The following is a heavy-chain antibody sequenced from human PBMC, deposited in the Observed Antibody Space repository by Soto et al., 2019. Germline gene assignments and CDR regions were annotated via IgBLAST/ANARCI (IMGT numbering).Heavy chain of an antibody. J-gene: IGHJ3*02. Sequence: EVQLVASGGGLVKPGGSLRLSCAASGFTFSSYSMNWVRQAPGKGLEWVSSISSSSSYIYYADSVKGRFTISRDNAKNSLYLQMNSLRAEDTAVYYCARDYGDYPAYAFDIWGQGTMVTVSS. D-gene: IGHD4-17*01. CDR3: ARDYGDYPAYAFDI. CDR2: ISSSSSYI. CDR1: GFTFSSYS. V-gene: IGHV3-21*01.